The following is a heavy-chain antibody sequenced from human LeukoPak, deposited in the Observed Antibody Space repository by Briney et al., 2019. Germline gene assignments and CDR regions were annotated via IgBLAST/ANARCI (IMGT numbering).Heavy chain of an antibody. Sequence: SETLSLTCTVSGGSISSYYWSWIRQPPGKGLEWIGEINHSGSTNYNPSLKSRVTISVDTSKNQFSLKLSSVTAADTAVYYCARSSPFPTQTFDYWGQGTLVTVSS. J-gene: IGHJ4*02. V-gene: IGHV4-34*01. CDR2: INHSGST. CDR3: ARSSPFPTQTFDY. CDR1: GGSISSYY. D-gene: IGHD2-21*01.